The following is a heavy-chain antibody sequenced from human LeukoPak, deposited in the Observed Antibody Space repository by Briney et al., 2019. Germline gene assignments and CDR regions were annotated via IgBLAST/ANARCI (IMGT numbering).Heavy chain of an antibody. CDR3: AGHRPRNTVDF. J-gene: IGHJ4*02. Sequence: SETLFLTFSVHGGSLSGDYCSSIRQPPGKGLGWIGGINHSESTYYNPSLKSQDTISLDTPNNLLSLKLSSVTAADTAVYYCAGHRPRNTVDFWGQGTLVTVSS. D-gene: IGHD2-8*02. CDR2: INHSEST. CDR1: GGSLSGDY. V-gene: IGHV4-34*01.